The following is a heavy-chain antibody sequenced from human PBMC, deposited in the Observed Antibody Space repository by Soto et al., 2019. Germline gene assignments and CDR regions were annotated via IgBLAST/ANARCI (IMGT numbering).Heavy chain of an antibody. Sequence: GASVKVSCKASGYTFTSYDINWVRQATGQGLEWMGWMNPNSGNTGYAQKFQGRVTMTRNTSISTAYMELSSLRSEDTAVYYCARTPYYYGSGSYYNGRSYYYYYYMDVWGKGTTVTVSS. CDR2: MNPNSGNT. D-gene: IGHD3-10*01. CDR1: GYTFTSYD. J-gene: IGHJ6*03. CDR3: ARTPYYYGSGSYYNGRSYYYYYYMDV. V-gene: IGHV1-8*01.